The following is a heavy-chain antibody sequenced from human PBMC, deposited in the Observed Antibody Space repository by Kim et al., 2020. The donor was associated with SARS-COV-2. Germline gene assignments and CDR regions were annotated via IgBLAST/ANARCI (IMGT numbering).Heavy chain of an antibody. J-gene: IGHJ5*02. D-gene: IGHD3-3*01. V-gene: IGHV4-59*08. CDR3: ARLRLLVWLYPGPKFDP. CDR1: GGSISSYY. Sequence: SETLSLTCTVSGGSISSYYWSWIRQPPGKGLEWIGYIYYSGSTNYNPSLKSRVTISVDTSKNQFSLKLSSVTAADTAVYYCARLRLLVWLYPGPKFDPWG. CDR2: IYYSGST.